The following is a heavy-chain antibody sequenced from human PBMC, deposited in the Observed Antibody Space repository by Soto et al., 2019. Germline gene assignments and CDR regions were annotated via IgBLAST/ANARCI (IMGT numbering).Heavy chain of an antibody. CDR2: IYSSGST. J-gene: IGHJ5*02. Sequence: SETLSLTCSVAGGDINSYYWTWIRQPAGKGLEWIGRIYSSGSTKYNPSLQSRVTMSLDTSKNQFSLRLTSVTAADTAVYYCARGQRFSDWFDPWGQGTLVTVSS. D-gene: IGHD3-3*01. CDR1: GGDINSYY. CDR3: ARGQRFSDWFDP. V-gene: IGHV4-4*07.